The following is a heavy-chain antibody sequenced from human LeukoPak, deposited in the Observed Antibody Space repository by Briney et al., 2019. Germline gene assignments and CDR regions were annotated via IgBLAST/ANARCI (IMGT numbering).Heavy chain of an antibody. D-gene: IGHD1-26*01. V-gene: IGHV3-23*01. CDR2: ISGNGGST. J-gene: IGHJ4*02. CDR1: GFTFSSYA. CDR3: AKRHGEEWELLTGPFDY. Sequence: GGSLRLSCAASGFTFSSYAMSWVRQAPGKGLEWVSAISGNGGSTYYADSVKGQFTISRDNSKNTLYLQMNSLRAEDTAVYYCAKRHGEEWELLTGPFDYWGQGTLVTVSS.